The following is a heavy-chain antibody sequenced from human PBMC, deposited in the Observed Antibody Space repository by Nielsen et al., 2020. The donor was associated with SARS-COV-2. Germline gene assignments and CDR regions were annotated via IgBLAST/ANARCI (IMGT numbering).Heavy chain of an antibody. CDR2: ISYDGSNK. CDR3: ARAYDYGDYEEGMDV. Sequence: GESLKISCAASGFTFSSYAMHWVRQAPGKGLEWVAVISYDGSNKYYADSVKGRFTISRDNSKNTLYLQMNSLRAEDTAVYYCARAYDYGDYEEGMDVWGQGTTVTVSS. CDR1: GFTFSSYA. D-gene: IGHD4-17*01. V-gene: IGHV3-30-3*01. J-gene: IGHJ6*02.